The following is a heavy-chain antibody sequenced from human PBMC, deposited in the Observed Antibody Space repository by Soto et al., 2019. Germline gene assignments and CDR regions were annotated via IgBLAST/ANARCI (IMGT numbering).Heavy chain of an antibody. CDR3: ARRRGSSGWKTNFDH. J-gene: IGHJ4*02. D-gene: IGHD6-19*01. V-gene: IGHV3-74*01. CDR2: INSDGSST. CDR1: GFTFSSYW. Sequence: GGSLRLSCAASGFTFSSYWMHWVRQVPGKGLVWVSHINSDGSSTTYADSVKGRFTISRDNAKNTLYLQMNSLRAEDTAVYYCARRRGSSGWKTNFDHWGQGTLVTVSS.